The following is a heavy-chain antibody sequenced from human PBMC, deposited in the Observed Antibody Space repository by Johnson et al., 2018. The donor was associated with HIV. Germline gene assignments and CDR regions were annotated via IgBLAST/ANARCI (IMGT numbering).Heavy chain of an antibody. J-gene: IGHJ3*02. Sequence: MQLVESGGGVVRPGGSLRLSCAASGFTFDDYGVSWVRQAPGKGLEWVSAISDSGSTYYADSVKGRFTISRDNSKNTLYLQMNSLRGEDTAVYYCAKGRSGTSASIDAFDIWGQGTMVTVSS. CDR3: AKGRSGTSASIDAFDI. D-gene: IGHD1-7*01. CDR2: ISDSGST. CDR1: GFTFDDYG. V-gene: IGHV3-23*04.